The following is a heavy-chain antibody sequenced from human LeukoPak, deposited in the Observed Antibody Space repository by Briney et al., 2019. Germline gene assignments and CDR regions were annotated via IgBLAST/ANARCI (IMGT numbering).Heavy chain of an antibody. CDR2: IYYSGST. Sequence: SETLSLTCTVSGGSISSSSYYWGWIRQPPGKGLEWIGSIYYSGSTYYNPSLKSRATISVDTSKNQFSLKLSSVTAADTAVYYCASTVIAAAGTWTFDYWGQGTLVTVSS. CDR1: GGSISSSSYY. J-gene: IGHJ4*02. V-gene: IGHV4-39*01. D-gene: IGHD6-13*01. CDR3: ASTVIAAAGTWTFDY.